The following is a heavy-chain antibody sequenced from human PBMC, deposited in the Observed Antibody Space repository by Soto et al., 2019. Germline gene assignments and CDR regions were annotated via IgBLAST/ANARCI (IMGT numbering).Heavy chain of an antibody. D-gene: IGHD3-10*01. CDR1: GFTFDDYA. Sequence: GGSMRLSSAASGFTFDDYAMHWVRQAPGKGLEWVSGISWNSGSIGYADSVKGRFTISRDNAKNSLYLQMNSLRAEDTALYYCAKVSYYGSGSYNKGAFDIWGQGTMVTVSS. CDR3: AKVSYYGSGSYNKGAFDI. V-gene: IGHV3-9*01. CDR2: ISWNSGSI. J-gene: IGHJ3*02.